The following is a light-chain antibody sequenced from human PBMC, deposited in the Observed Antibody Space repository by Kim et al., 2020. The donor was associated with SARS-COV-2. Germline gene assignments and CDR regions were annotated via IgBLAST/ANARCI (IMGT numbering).Light chain of an antibody. CDR2: AAS. Sequence: ASTGDRVTITCRASQGISTYLAWYQQKPGKAPKLLIYAASTLQSGVPSRFSGGGSGTDFTLTISCLQSEDFATYYCQQYYDNLRTFGQGTKVDIK. J-gene: IGKJ1*01. CDR1: QGISTY. CDR3: QQYYDNLRT. V-gene: IGKV1-8*01.